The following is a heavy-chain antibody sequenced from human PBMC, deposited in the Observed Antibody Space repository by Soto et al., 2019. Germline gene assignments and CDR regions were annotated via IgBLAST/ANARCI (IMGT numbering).Heavy chain of an antibody. CDR1: GYPFTSFF. CDR3: VRAPYSFDI. J-gene: IGHJ4*02. Sequence: VQLVQAGAEVRSPGASVKISCKASGYPFTSFFIHWVRQAPGQGLEWVGVINPRGGSANYAQKFHGRLTLTRDTSSTTVYLDLSSLKSEDTALYFCVRAPYSFDIWGQGTLVTVSS. CDR2: INPRGGSA. V-gene: IGHV1-46*01.